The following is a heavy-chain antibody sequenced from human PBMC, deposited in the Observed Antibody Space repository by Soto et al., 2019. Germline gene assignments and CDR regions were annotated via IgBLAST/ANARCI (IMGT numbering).Heavy chain of an antibody. D-gene: IGHD6-19*01. CDR1: GFTFSSYG. J-gene: IGHJ4*02. CDR2: IWYDGSNK. CDR3: ARDCAGYSSGWYQRGGFDY. Sequence: QVQLVESGRGVVQPGRSLRLSCAASGFTFSSYGMHWVRQAPGKELEWVAVIWYDGSNKYYADSVKGRFTTSRDNSKNTLYLQMNSLRAEDTAVYYCARDCAGYSSGWYQRGGFDYWGQGTLVTVSS. V-gene: IGHV3-33*01.